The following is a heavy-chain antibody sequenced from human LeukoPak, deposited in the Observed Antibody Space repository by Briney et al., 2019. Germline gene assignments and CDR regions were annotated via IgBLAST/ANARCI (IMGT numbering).Heavy chain of an antibody. CDR2: ISGSGGST. CDR1: GFTFSSYA. V-gene: IGHV3-23*01. D-gene: IGHD5-18*01. CDR3: AIRRGYSYGEFDY. J-gene: IGHJ4*02. Sequence: GASLRLSCAASGFTFSSYAMSWVRQAPGKGLEWVSAISGSGGSTYYADSVKGRFTISRDHSKNTLYLQMNSLRAEDTAVYYCAIRRGYSYGEFDYWGQGTLVTVSS.